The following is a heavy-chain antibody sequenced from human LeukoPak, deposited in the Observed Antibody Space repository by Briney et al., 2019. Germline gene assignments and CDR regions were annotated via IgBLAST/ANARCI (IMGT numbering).Heavy chain of an antibody. Sequence: GGSLRLSCAASGSTVSNNYMSWVRQAPGKGLEWVSVIYSGGSTYYADSVKGRFTISRDNSKNTLYLQMNSLRAEDTAVYYCARATIFGVVPGDYWGQGTLVTVSS. D-gene: IGHD3-3*01. CDR3: ARATIFGVVPGDY. J-gene: IGHJ4*02. CDR1: GSTVSNNY. V-gene: IGHV3-53*01. CDR2: IYSGGST.